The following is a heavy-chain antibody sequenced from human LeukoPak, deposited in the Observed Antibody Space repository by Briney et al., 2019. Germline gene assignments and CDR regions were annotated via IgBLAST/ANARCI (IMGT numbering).Heavy chain of an antibody. D-gene: IGHD6-19*01. CDR3: ASIEYSSGWYFDL. CDR1: GGSISSSSYY. CDR2: IYYSGST. J-gene: IGHJ2*01. V-gene: IGHV4-39*01. Sequence: SETLSLTCTVSGGSISSSSYYWGWIRQPPGKGLEWIGSIYYSGSTYYNPSLKSRVTISVDTSKNQFSLKLSSVTAADTAVYYCASIEYSSGWYFDLWGRGTLVTVSS.